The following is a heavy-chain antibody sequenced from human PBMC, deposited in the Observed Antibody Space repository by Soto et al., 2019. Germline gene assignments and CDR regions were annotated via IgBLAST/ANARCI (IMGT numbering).Heavy chain of an antibody. D-gene: IGHD2-15*01. V-gene: IGHV4-31*03. Sequence: QVQLQESGPGLVKPSQTMSLTCTVSGGSISSSGYYWSWIRQHPGKGLEWIGYIYYSGSTYYNPSLKSRVTISVDTSKNQFSLKLSSVTAADTAVYYCARVRYCSGGSCYPRFDPWGQGTLVTVSS. J-gene: IGHJ5*02. CDR3: ARVRYCSGGSCYPRFDP. CDR2: IYYSGST. CDR1: GGSISSSGYY.